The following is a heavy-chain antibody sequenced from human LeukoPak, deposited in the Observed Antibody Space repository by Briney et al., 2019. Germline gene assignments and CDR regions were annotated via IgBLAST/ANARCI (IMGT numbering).Heavy chain of an antibody. Sequence: PGGSLRLSCAASGFSFSNFSMHWVRQAPGKGLEWVAVTSYDGTNQYYADSVKGRFTISRDNAKNSLYLQMNSLRAEDTAVYYCAIIPRAAAGPSARSPFHYWGQGTLVTVSS. CDR2: TSYDGTNQ. V-gene: IGHV3-30-3*01. CDR1: GFSFSNFS. J-gene: IGHJ4*02. D-gene: IGHD6-13*01. CDR3: AIIPRAAAGPSARSPFHY.